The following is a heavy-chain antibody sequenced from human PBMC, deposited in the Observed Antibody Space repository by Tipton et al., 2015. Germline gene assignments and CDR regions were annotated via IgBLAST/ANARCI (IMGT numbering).Heavy chain of an antibody. D-gene: IGHD3-10*01. CDR2: IYSSGGA. CDR3: ARVWYGELYFDS. V-gene: IGHV4-31*03. CDR1: GGSISSSAYY. Sequence: TLSLTCTVSGGSISSSAYYWSWIRQHPGKGLEYIGYIYSSGGAFYNPSLGSRFTISLDTSKNQFSLNLTSVTAADTAMYYCARVWYGELYFDSWGQGTLVTVSS. J-gene: IGHJ4*02.